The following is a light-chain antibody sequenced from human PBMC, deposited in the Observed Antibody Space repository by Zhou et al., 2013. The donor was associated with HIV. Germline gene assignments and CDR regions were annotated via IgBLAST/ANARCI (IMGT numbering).Light chain of an antibody. CDR3: QQYGSSPPNT. V-gene: IGKV3-20*01. CDR2: GVS. Sequence: EIVLTQSPGTLSLSPGERATLSCRASQSVGSIYLAWYQQKPGQAPRVLIYGVSSRATGIPDRFSGSGSGTDFTLTISRLEPEDLAVYYCQQYGSSPPNTFGQGPGWRSN. J-gene: IGKJ2*01. CDR1: QSVGSIY.